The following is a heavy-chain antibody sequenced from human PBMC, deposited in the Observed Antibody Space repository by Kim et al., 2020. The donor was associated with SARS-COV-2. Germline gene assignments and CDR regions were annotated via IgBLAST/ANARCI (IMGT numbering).Heavy chain of an antibody. CDR3: ARRAITGTFQRFCAAFDI. V-gene: IGHV5-51*01. J-gene: IGHJ3*02. CDR1: GYSFTSYW. D-gene: IGHD1-7*01. Sequence: GESLKISCKGSGYSFTSYWIGWVRQIPGKGLEWMGIIYPGDSDTRYSPSFQGQVTISADKSISTAYLQWSSLKASDTAMYYCARRAITGTFQRFCAAFDIWGQGTMVTVSS. CDR2: IYPGDSDT.